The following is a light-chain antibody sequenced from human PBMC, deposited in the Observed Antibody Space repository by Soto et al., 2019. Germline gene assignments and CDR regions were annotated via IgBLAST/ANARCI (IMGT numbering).Light chain of an antibody. J-gene: IGKJ4*01. CDR3: QQYNNWPLT. V-gene: IGKV3-20*01. CDR1: QSVSSNY. Sequence: VLTQSPVTLALSPGERATLSCRASQSVSSNYLAWYQQKPGQAPRLLIYGASSRATGIPDRFSGSGSGTDFTLTISSLQSEDFAVYYCQQYNNWPLTFGGGTKVDIK. CDR2: GAS.